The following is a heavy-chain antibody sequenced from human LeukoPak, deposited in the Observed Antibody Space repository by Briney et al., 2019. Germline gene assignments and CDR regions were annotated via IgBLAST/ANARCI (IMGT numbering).Heavy chain of an antibody. J-gene: IGHJ4*02. CDR1: GYTFTNYW. CDR2: IYPGDSTT. D-gene: IGHD3-10*01. Sequence: GESLKISCKGSGYTFTNYWIGWVRQMPGKGLEWMGIIYPGDSTTTYSPSFQGQITISADKSISTAYLQWSSLKASDTAIYYCALHPAQGSGSLDFWGQGTLVTVSS. V-gene: IGHV5-51*01. CDR3: ALHPAQGSGSLDF.